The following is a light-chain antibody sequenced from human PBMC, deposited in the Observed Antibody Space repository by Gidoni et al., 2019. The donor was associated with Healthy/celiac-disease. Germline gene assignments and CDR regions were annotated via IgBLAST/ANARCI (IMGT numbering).Light chain of an antibody. Sequence: IRMTQSPSSFSASTGDRVTITSRASQGISSYLAWYQQKPGKAPKLLIYAASTLQSGVPSRFSGSGSGTDFTLTISCLQSEDFATYYCQRYYSYPRTFGQGAKVEIK. CDR2: AAS. J-gene: IGKJ1*01. CDR1: QGISSY. CDR3: QRYYSYPRT. V-gene: IGKV1-8*01.